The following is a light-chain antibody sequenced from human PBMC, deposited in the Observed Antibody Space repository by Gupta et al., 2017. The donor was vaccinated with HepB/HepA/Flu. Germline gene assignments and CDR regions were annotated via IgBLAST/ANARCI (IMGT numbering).Light chain of an antibody. CDR1: HSLLHSNGYNY. Sequence: IVMTPSPLSLPVTPGEPASISCRSSHSLLHSNGYNYLDWYLQKPGQSPQLLIYLGSNRASGVPDRFSGSGSGTDFTLKISRVEAEDVGVYYCMQALQTPFTFGEGTKVEIK. V-gene: IGKV2-28*01. CDR2: LGS. CDR3: MQALQTPFT. J-gene: IGKJ4*01.